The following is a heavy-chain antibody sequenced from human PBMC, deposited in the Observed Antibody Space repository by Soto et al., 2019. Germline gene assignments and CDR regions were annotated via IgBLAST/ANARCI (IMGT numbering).Heavy chain of an antibody. J-gene: IGHJ6*03. CDR2: INHSGST. Sequence: QVQLQQWGAGLLKPSETLSLTCAVYGGSFSGYYWSWIRQPPGKGLEWIGEINHSGSTIYNPSLKSRVTISVDTSKNQFSLKLSSVTAADTAVYYCARGRYNWNDEGDYCYYMDVLGKGTTVTVSS. CDR3: ARGRYNWNDEGDYCYYMDV. D-gene: IGHD1-1*01. V-gene: IGHV4-34*01. CDR1: GGSFSGYY.